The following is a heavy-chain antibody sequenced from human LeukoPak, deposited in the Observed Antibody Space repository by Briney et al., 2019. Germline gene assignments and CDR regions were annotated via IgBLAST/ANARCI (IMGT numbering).Heavy chain of an antibody. CDR1: GGTFSSYA. J-gene: IGHJ4*02. Sequence: ASVKVSCKASGGTFSSYAISWVRQAPGQGLEWMGGIIPILGIANYAQKFQGRVTITADKSTSTAYMELSSLRSEDTAVYYCARGPTDTAMVYYYFDYWGQGTLVTVSS. V-gene: IGHV1-69*10. CDR3: ARGPTDTAMVYYYFDY. D-gene: IGHD5-18*01. CDR2: IIPILGIA.